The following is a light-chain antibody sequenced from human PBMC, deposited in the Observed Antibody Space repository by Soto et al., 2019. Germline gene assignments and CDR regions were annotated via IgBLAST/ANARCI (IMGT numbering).Light chain of an antibody. CDR3: SSYISHNRSYV. J-gene: IGLJ1*01. V-gene: IGLV2-14*01. CDR1: SSDIGAYTS. Sequence: SVLTQPASVSGSPGQSITLSCIGASSDIGAYTSVSWYQHHPDKAPKVMIYEVSKRPSGVSIRFSGSKSGNTASLTISGLQAEDEAHYYCSSYISHNRSYVVGMGTKVTVL. CDR2: EVS.